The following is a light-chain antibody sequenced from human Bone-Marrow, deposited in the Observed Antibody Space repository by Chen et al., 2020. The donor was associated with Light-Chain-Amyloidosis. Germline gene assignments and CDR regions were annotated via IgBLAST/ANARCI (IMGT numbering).Light chain of an antibody. CDR1: ALPTKY. CDR2: RDT. Sequence: SYELTQPPSVSVSPGQTARNTCSGDALPTKYPYWYQQKPCQAPVLVIHRDTERPSGISARFSVSSSGTTATLTISGVQAADEADYPCQSADSSGTYEVIFGGGTKLTVL. V-gene: IGLV3-25*03. CDR3: QSADSSGTYEVI. J-gene: IGLJ2*01.